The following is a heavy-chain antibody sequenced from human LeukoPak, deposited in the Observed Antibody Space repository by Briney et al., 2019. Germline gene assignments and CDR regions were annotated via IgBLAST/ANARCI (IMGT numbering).Heavy chain of an antibody. CDR2: IYYSGST. V-gene: IGHV4-59*11. Sequence: SETLSLTCTVSGGSISSHYWSWIRQPPGKGLEWIGYIYYSGSTNYNPSLKSRVTISVDTSKDQFSLKLSSVTAADTAVYYCARARARNKVLNWFDPWGQGTLVTVSS. CDR3: ARARARNKVLNWFDP. J-gene: IGHJ5*02. CDR1: GGSISSHY. D-gene: IGHD2/OR15-2a*01.